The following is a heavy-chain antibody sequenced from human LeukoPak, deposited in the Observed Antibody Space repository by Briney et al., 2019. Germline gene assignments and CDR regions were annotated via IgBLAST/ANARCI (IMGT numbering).Heavy chain of an antibody. J-gene: IGHJ4*02. Sequence: GGSLRLSCAASEFTFSSYWMHWVRHAPGKGLVWVSRINSDGSSTSYADSVKGRFTISRDNAKNTLYLQMNSLRAEDTAVYYCARAGFEYSYDSSGYPGDYWGQGTLVTVSS. D-gene: IGHD3-22*01. V-gene: IGHV3-74*01. CDR1: EFTFSSYW. CDR2: INSDGSST. CDR3: ARAGFEYSYDSSGYPGDY.